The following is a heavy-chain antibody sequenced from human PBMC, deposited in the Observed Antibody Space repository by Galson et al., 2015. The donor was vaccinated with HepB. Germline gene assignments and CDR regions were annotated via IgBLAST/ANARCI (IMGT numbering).Heavy chain of an antibody. V-gene: IGHV3-21*01. D-gene: IGHD4-17*01. J-gene: IGHJ6*02. Sequence: SLRLSCAASGFTFSYYTIHWVRQAPGKGLEWVSPISGSITCIYYPDPVWGRFTVSRDNSNDSLYLQMNSLRVEDTAVYYCARDRGRSDYGYYYGMDVWGQGTTVTVSS. CDR2: ISGSITCI. CDR1: GFTFSYYT. CDR3: ARDRGRSDYGYYYGMDV.